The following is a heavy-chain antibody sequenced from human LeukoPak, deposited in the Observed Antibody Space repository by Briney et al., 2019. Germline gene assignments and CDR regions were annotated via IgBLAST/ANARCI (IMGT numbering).Heavy chain of an antibody. CDR2: ISYDGSNK. J-gene: IGHJ4*02. Sequence: GGSLRLSCAASGFTFSSYGMHWVRQAPGKGLEWVAVISYDGSNKYYADSVKGRFTISRDNSKNTLYLQMNSLRAEDTAVYYCAKSHPRGPLTLFDYWGQGTLVTVSS. CDR3: AKSHPRGPLTLFDY. CDR1: GFTFSSYG. D-gene: IGHD3-10*01. V-gene: IGHV3-30*18.